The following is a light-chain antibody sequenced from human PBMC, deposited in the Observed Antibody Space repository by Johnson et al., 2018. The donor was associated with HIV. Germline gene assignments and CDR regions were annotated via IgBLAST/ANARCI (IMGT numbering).Light chain of an antibody. CDR3: GTWDSSLSAGRV. J-gene: IGLJ1*01. Sequence: QSVLTQPPSVSAAPGQKVTISCSGSSSDMGNYAVSWYQQLPGTAPKLLIYDNNERPSGIPDRFSGSKSGTSATLGITGLQTGDEADYYCGTWDSSLSAGRVFGTGTKVTVL. CDR2: DNN. CDR1: SSDMGNYA. V-gene: IGLV1-51*01.